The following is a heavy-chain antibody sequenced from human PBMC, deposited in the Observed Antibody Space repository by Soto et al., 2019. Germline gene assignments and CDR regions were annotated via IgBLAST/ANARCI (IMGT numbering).Heavy chain of an antibody. D-gene: IGHD1-1*01. CDR2: ISAYNGNT. CDR3: ARRAETNGWNGFGADKYYFDF. J-gene: IGHJ4*02. CDR1: GYTFTSYG. Sequence: ASVKVSCKASGYTFTSYGISWVQQAPGQGLEWMGWISAYNGNTNYAQKLQGRVTVTSDTSINTVYMELSSLRSEDTAVYYCARRAETNGWNGFGADKYYFDFWGQGTLVTVSS. V-gene: IGHV1-18*01.